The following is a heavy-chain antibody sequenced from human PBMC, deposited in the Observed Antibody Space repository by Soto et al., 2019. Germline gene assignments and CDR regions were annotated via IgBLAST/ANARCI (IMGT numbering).Heavy chain of an antibody. CDR2: VYYSGST. CDR3: ARGYGRTFDY. D-gene: IGHD5-18*01. V-gene: IGHV4-31*03. CDR1: GGSTSSGGYY. J-gene: IGHJ4*02. Sequence: SHSCSVSGGSTSSGGYYWSCIRQYPGKGLEWIGFVYYSGSTYYNPSLKSRVIISVDTSKKQFSLKLSSVTAADTAVYYCARGYGRTFDYWGQGTLVTVSS.